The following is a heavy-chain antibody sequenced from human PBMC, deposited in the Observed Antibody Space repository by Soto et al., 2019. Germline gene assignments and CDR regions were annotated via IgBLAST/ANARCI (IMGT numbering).Heavy chain of an antibody. V-gene: IGHV1-18*01. J-gene: IGHJ5*02. CDR1: GYTFTSYG. Sequence: QVQQVQSGAEVKRSEASAKVSCKASGYTFTSYGFSWVRQAPGQGLEWMGWISAYDGSTNYAQKFQGRVTMTTDTPTSTAYMELKSLRSDDTAVYYCARHNSQWPNWFDPWGQGTLVTVSS. CDR2: ISAYDGST. CDR3: ARHNSQWPNWFDP. D-gene: IGHD1-1*01.